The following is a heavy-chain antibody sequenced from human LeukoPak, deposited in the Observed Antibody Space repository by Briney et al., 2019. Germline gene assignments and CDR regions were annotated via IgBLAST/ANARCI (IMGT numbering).Heavy chain of an antibody. Sequence: GGSLRLSCAASGFTFDDYAMHWVRQAPGKGLEWVSGISWNSGSIGYADSVKGRFTISRDNAKNSLYLQMNRLRAEDMALYYCAKARDSSGYPLGYYFDYWGQGTLVTVSS. D-gene: IGHD3-22*01. V-gene: IGHV3-9*03. CDR3: AKARDSSGYPLGYYFDY. CDR2: ISWNSGSI. CDR1: GFTFDDYA. J-gene: IGHJ4*02.